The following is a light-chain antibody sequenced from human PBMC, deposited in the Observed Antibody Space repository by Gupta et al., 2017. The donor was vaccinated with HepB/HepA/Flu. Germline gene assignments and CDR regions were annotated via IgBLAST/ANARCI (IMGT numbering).Light chain of an antibody. V-gene: IGKV4-1*01. Sequence: DIVMTQSPDSLAVSLGERATINCKSSQSVLYSSNNKNYLAWYQQKPGQPPKLLVYWASTRESGVPDRFSGSGSGTDFTLTISSLQAEDGAVYYCQQYYNTPGTFGQGTKVEIK. CDR3: QQYYNTPGT. CDR1: QSVLYSSNNKNY. CDR2: WAS. J-gene: IGKJ1*01.